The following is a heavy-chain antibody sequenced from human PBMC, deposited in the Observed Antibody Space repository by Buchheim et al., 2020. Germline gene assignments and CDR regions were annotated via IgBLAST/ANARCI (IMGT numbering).Heavy chain of an antibody. CDR2: INSDGSGT. V-gene: IGHV3-74*01. CDR1: GFSFSTSW. CDR3: TRDSTSGSYDY. J-gene: IGHJ4*02. D-gene: IGHD3-10*01. Sequence: EVQLVESGGGLVQPGGSLRLSCAASGFSFSTSWMHWVRQAPGKGLVWVSRINSDGSGTIYADSVKGRFTISRENAKNTLFLQMNSLRAEDTAIYYCTRDSTSGSYDYWGQGTL.